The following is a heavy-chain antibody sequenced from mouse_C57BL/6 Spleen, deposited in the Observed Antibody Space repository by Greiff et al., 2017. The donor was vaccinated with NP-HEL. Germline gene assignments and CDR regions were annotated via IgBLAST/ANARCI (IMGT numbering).Heavy chain of an antibody. V-gene: IGHV1-15*01. CDR3: TRRGHYYGSFYWYFDV. J-gene: IGHJ1*03. D-gene: IGHD1-1*01. Sequence: QVQLQQSGAELVRPGASVTLSYKASGYTFTDYEMHWVKQTPVHGLEWIGAIDPETGGTAYNQKFKGKAILTADKSSSTAYMELRSLTSEDSAVYYCTRRGHYYGSFYWYFDVWGTGTTVTVSS. CDR2: IDPETGGT. CDR1: GYTFTDYE.